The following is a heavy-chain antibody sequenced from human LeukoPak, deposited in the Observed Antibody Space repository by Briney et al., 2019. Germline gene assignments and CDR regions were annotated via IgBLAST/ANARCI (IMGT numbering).Heavy chain of an antibody. CDR3: ARDSGSSWIRTYYYMDV. CDR2: INWNGGST. D-gene: IGHD6-13*01. J-gene: IGHJ6*03. CDR1: GFTFSSYA. V-gene: IGHV3-20*04. Sequence: GGSLRLSCAASGFTFSSYAMSWVRQAPGKGLEWVSGINWNGGSTGYADSVKGRFTISRDNAKNSLYLQMNSLRAEDTALYYCARDSGSSWIRTYYYMDVWGKGTTVTVSS.